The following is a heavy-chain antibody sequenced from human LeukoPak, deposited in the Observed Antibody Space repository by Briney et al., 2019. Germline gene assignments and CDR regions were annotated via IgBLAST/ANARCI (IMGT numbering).Heavy chain of an antibody. D-gene: IGHD3-9*01. J-gene: IGHJ4*02. CDR1: GFTFSSYD. Sequence: GGSLRLSCAASGFTFSSYDMHWVRQATGKGLEWVSAIGTAGDTYYPGSVKGRFTISRENAKNSLYLQMNSLRAGDTAVYYCARGSSEIYYDILTGYYSTIDYWGQGTLVTVSS. V-gene: IGHV3-13*01. CDR2: IGTAGDT. CDR3: ARGSSEIYYDILTGYYSTIDY.